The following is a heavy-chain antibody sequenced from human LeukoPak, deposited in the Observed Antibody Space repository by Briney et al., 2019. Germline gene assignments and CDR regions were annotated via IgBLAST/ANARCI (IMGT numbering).Heavy chain of an antibody. V-gene: IGHV4-61*01. J-gene: IGHJ5*02. D-gene: IGHD2-15*01. CDR2: IYYSGST. Sequence: SETLSLTCTVSGGSVSSGSYYWSWIRQPPGKGLEWIGYIYYSGSTNYNPSLKSRVTISVDTSKNQFSLKLSSVTAADTAVYYCARVGLYCSGGSCYSGWFDPWGQGTLVTVSS. CDR3: ARVGLYCSGGSCYSGWFDP. CDR1: GGSVSSGSYY.